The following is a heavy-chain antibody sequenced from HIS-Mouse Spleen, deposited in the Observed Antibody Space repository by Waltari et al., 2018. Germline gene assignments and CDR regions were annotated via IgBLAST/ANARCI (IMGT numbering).Heavy chain of an antibody. V-gene: IGHV3-30*18. Sequence: QVQLVESGGGVVQPGRSLRLSCAASGFTFSSYGMHWVRQAPGKGLEWVAVISYDGINKYYADSVKGRFTISRDNSKNTLYLQMNSLRAEDTAVYYCAKDRGSPLYFDYWGQGTLVTVSS. D-gene: IGHD1-26*01. J-gene: IGHJ4*02. CDR3: AKDRGSPLYFDY. CDR1: GFTFSSYG. CDR2: ISYDGINK.